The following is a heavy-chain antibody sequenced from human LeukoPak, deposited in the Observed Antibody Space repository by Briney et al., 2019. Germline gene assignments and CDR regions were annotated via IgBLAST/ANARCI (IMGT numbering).Heavy chain of an antibody. CDR3: AREDGTFDY. J-gene: IGHJ4*02. D-gene: IGHD1-1*01. CDR1: GFTFTSYW. CDR2: IKPDGDS. V-gene: IGHV3-7*01. Sequence: PGGSLRLSCVASGFTFTSYWMNWVRQAPGKGLEWVANIKPDGDSNYGDSVKGRFTISRDNAKNSLYLQMNSLRAEDTAVYYCAREDGTFDYWGQGALVTVSS.